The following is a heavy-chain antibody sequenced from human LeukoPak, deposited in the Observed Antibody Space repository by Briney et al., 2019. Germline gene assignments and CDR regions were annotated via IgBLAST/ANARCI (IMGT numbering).Heavy chain of an antibody. Sequence: GGSLRLSCAASGFTFSDYYMSWVRQAPGKGLEWVGRIKSKTDGGTTDYAAPVKGRFTISRDDSKHTLYLQMSSLKTEDTAVFYCTTGSYYKPFDFWGQGTLVTVSS. CDR2: IKSKTDGGTT. D-gene: IGHD3-10*01. CDR3: TTGSYYKPFDF. CDR1: GFTFSDYY. V-gene: IGHV3-15*01. J-gene: IGHJ4*02.